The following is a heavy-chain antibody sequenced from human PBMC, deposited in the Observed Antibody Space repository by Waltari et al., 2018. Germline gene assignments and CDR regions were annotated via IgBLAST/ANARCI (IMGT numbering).Heavy chain of an antibody. J-gene: IGHJ4*02. CDR2: IIPIFGTA. CDR3: ARDGPPYCSGGSCYSFGY. Sequence: QVQLVQSGAEVKKPGSSVKVSCKASGGTFSSYAISWVRQAPGQGLEWMGGIIPIFGTANYAQKFQGRVTITTDESTSTAYMEPSSLRSEDTAVYYCARDGPPYCSGGSCYSFGYWGQGTLVTVSS. V-gene: IGHV1-69*05. D-gene: IGHD2-15*01. CDR1: GGTFSSYA.